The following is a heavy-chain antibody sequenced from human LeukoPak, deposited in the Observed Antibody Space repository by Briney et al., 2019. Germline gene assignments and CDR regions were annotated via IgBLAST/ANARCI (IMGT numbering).Heavy chain of an antibody. CDR1: GGPISSDDYY. CDR3: ARAPFDYDYDSYYYGLDV. CDR2: IHNIGST. V-gene: IGHV4-30-4*01. Sequence: PSETLSLTCTVSGGPISSDDYYWSWIRQPPGKGLEWIGYIHNIGSTYYNPSLKSRVTISIDTSKNQFSLRLSAVTAADMAVYYCARAPFDYDYDSYYYGLDVWGQGTTVTVSS. J-gene: IGHJ6*02. D-gene: IGHD3-16*01.